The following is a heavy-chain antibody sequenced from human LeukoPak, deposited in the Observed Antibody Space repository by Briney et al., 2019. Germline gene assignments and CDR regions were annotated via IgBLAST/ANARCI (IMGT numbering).Heavy chain of an antibody. V-gene: IGHV4-34*01. CDR1: GGSFSGYY. CDR3: ASGLDFWSGYHFDY. D-gene: IGHD3-3*01. CDR2: INHSGST. Sequence: SETLSLTCAVYGGSFSGYYWSWIRQPPGKGLEWIGEINHSGSTNYNPSLKSRVTISVDTSKSQFSLKLSSVTAADTAVYYCASGLDFWSGYHFDYWGQGTLVTVSS. J-gene: IGHJ4*02.